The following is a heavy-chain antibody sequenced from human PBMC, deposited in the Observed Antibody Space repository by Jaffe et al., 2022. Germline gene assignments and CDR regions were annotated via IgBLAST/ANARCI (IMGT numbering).Heavy chain of an antibody. CDR3: ARDEGRGVTIFGVVTYFDY. D-gene: IGHD3-3*01. Sequence: EVQLVESGGGLVQPGGSLRLSCAASGFTFSSYSMNWVRQAPGKGLEWVSYISSSSSTIYYADSVKGRFTISRDNAKNSLYLQMNSLRAEDTAVYYCARDEGRGVTIFGVVTYFDYWGQGTLVTVSS. CDR2: ISSSSSTI. J-gene: IGHJ4*02. V-gene: IGHV3-48*01. CDR1: GFTFSSYS.